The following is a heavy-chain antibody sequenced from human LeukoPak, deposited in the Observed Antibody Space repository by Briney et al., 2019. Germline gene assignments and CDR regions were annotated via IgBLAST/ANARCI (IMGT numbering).Heavy chain of an antibody. CDR3: AKDQTVRGVIIDYFDY. Sequence: GGSLRLSCAASGFTFSSYAMSWVRQAPGKGLEWVSAISGSGGSTYYADSVKGRFTISRDNSKNTLYLQMNSLRAEDTAVYYCAKDQTVRGVIIDYFDYWGQGTLATVSS. CDR1: GFTFSSYA. CDR2: ISGSGGST. V-gene: IGHV3-23*01. J-gene: IGHJ4*02. D-gene: IGHD3-10*01.